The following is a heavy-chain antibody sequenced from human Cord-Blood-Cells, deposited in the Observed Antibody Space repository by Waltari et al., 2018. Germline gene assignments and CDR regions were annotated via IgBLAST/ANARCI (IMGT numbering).Heavy chain of an antibody. V-gene: IGHV1-18*04. J-gene: IGHJ4*02. CDR1: GYIFPSYG. CDR3: ARDRSIAAQVPDY. D-gene: IGHD6-6*01. CDR2: ISAYNGNT. Sequence: QVQLVQSGAEVKKPGASVKVSCKASGYIFPSYGISWVRQAPGQGLEWMGWISAYNGNTNYAQKLQGRVTMTTDTSTSTADMELRSLRSDDTAVYYCARDRSIAAQVPDYWGQGTLVTVSS.